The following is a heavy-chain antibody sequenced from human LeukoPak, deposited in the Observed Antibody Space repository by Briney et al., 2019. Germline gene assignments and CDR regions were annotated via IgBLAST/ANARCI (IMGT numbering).Heavy chain of an antibody. D-gene: IGHD4-17*01. Sequence: SETLSLTCTVSGGSISSYYWSWIRQPPGKGLEWIGYIYYSGSTNYNPSLKSRVTISVDTSRNQFSLKLSSVTAADTAVYYCARTMTTVTRPEDYWGQGTLVTVSS. V-gene: IGHV4-59*01. CDR3: ARTMTTVTRPEDY. CDR1: GGSISSYY. J-gene: IGHJ4*02. CDR2: IYYSGST.